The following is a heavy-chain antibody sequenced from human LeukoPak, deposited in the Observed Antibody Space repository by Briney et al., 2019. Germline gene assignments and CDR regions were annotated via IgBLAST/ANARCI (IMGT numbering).Heavy chain of an antibody. Sequence: SETLSLTCTVSGYSISSGYYWGWIRQPPGKGLEWIGSIYHSGSTNYNPSLKSRVTISVDTSKNQFSLKLSSVTAADTAVYYCARYDSAPRISKDRVAFDIWGQGTMVTVSS. J-gene: IGHJ3*02. CDR3: ARYDSAPRISKDRVAFDI. CDR1: GYSISSGYY. CDR2: IYHSGST. V-gene: IGHV4-38-2*02. D-gene: IGHD3-10*01.